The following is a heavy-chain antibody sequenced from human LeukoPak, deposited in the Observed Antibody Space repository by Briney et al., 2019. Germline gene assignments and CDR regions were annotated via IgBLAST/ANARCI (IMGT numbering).Heavy chain of an antibody. D-gene: IGHD6-19*01. CDR2: ITDDGTNK. J-gene: IGHJ4*01. CDR1: GFTFSRHA. V-gene: IGHV3-30-3*01. CDR3: ARDLRGWFSIDC. Sequence: PVGSLRLSCAASGFTFSRHAMHWVRQAPGQGLEWVAVITDDGTNKYHADSVPGRFTISRDSSKNTVYLQMNSLSTEDTAVYYCARDLRGWFSIDCWGQGRLVSVSS.